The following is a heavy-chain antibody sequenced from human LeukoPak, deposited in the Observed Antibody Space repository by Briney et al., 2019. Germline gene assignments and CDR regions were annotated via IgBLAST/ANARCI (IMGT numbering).Heavy chain of an antibody. CDR3: ARDSSSWGNYGMDV. D-gene: IGHD6-13*01. Sequence: ASVKVSCKASGYTFTGYYMHWVRQAPGQGLEWMGWINPNSGGTNYAQKFQGRVTMTRDTSISTAYMELSRLRSDGTAVYYCARDSSSWGNYGMDVWGQGTTVTVSS. J-gene: IGHJ6*02. CDR1: GYTFTGYY. V-gene: IGHV1-2*02. CDR2: INPNSGGT.